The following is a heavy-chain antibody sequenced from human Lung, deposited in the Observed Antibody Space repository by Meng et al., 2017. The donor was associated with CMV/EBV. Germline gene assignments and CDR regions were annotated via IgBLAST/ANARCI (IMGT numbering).Heavy chain of an antibody. D-gene: IGHD3-22*01. CDR1: GYTFTDHY. Sequence: ASVXVSCKASGYTFTDHYMHWVRQAPGQGLEWMGWINPDSGGTLYAHKFQGRVTVTRDTSISTAYMELSSLRSDDTAVYYCARESDSSGSNGYFDYWGQGTXVTVSS. V-gene: IGHV1-2*02. J-gene: IGHJ4*02. CDR2: INPDSGGT. CDR3: ARESDSSGSNGYFDY.